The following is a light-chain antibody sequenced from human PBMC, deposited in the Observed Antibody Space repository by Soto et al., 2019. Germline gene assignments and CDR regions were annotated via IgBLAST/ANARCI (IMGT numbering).Light chain of an antibody. Sequence: DIPMTQSPSTLSGSLGYRLTITFRASQSISNWLAWYQQKPGKAPKLLIYDASSLESGVSLRFSGSGSGTEFTLTISSLQPDDFATYYCQQYNSYSRTFGQGTKVDIK. CDR1: QSISNW. CDR3: QQYNSYSRT. CDR2: DAS. J-gene: IGKJ1*01. V-gene: IGKV1-5*01.